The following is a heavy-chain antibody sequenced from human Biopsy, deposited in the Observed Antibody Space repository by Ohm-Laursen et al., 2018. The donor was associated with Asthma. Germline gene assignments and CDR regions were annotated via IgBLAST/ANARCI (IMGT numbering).Heavy chain of an antibody. CDR3: GRDMGGFGSGWFPVEF. Sequence: SLRLSCAASGFMFRRFGMHWVRQAPGKGLDWVSGINWNGGSTGYADSVKGRFTISRDNAKNSLYLQMNSLRAEDTALYHCGRDMGGFGSGWFPVEFWGQGTLVTVSS. CDR1: GFMFRRFG. V-gene: IGHV3-20*01. J-gene: IGHJ4*02. D-gene: IGHD6-19*01. CDR2: INWNGGST.